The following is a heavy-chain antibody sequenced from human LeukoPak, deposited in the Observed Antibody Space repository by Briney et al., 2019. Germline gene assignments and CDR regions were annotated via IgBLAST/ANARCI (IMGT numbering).Heavy chain of an antibody. V-gene: IGHV4-34*01. Sequence: PSETLSLTCAVYGGSFSGYYWSWIRQPPGKGLEWIGEINHSGSTNYNPSLKSRVTISVDTSKNQFSLKLSSVTAADTAVNYCARRYGSGSYGYWGQGTLVTVSS. CDR1: GGSFSGYY. D-gene: IGHD3-10*01. J-gene: IGHJ4*02. CDR3: ARRYGSGSYGY. CDR2: INHSGST.